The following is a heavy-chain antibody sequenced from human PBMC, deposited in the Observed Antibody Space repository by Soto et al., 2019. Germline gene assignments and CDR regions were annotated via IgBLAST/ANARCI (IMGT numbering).Heavy chain of an antibody. V-gene: IGHV1-69*13. J-gene: IGHJ6*04. CDR3: ASCSSTSCYSPLGGMDV. CDR1: GGTXTRYG. CDR2: IIPIFCTE. Sequence: SXKVSCKASGGTXTRYGISCVRQAPEQGLGWIGGIIPIFCTENYAQKFQGRVTITADESTSTAYMELSSLRFEDTAVYYCASCSSTSCYSPLGGMDVWGKVTTGPVSS. D-gene: IGHD2-2*01.